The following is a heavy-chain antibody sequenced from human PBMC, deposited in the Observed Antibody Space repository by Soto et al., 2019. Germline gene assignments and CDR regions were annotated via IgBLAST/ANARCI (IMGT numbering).Heavy chain of an antibody. CDR1: GGSISSSSLQ. D-gene: IGHD3-10*01. V-gene: IGHV4-39*01. CDR3: ARQYYYGSGRQIDY. CDR2: IFSSGGT. J-gene: IGHJ4*02. Sequence: SETLSLTCTVSGGSISSSSLQWGWIRQPPGRGLDWVGSIFSSGGTYYNPSLKSRVTISVHTSNNQFSLKLTSVTAADTAVYYCARQYYYGSGRQIDYWGQGTLVTVSS.